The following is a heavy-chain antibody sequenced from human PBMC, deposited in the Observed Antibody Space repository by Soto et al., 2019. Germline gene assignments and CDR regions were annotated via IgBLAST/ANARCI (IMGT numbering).Heavy chain of an antibody. CDR2: ISSSSRST. CDR1: GFTFSDYY. V-gene: IGHV3-11*06. CDR3: ARDRGGYDRLYYYHGMDV. D-gene: IGHD5-12*01. Sequence: GGSLRLSCAASGFTFSDYYMSWIRQAPGKGLEYISYISSSSRSTNYADSVKGRFTISRDNAKNSLYLQMSSLRAEDTAVYYCARDRGGYDRLYYYHGMDVWGQGTTVTVSS. J-gene: IGHJ6*02.